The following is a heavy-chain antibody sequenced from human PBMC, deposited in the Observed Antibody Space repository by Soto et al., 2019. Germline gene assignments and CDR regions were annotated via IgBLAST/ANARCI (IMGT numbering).Heavy chain of an antibody. CDR3: ARGRSVIVVVPPYFDY. CDR1: GGSIRSGGYY. CDR2: IFYSGTT. V-gene: IGHV4-31*03. D-gene: IGHD2-2*01. Sequence: TSETLSLTCTVSGGSIRSGGYYWTWIRQYPGKGLEWIGYIFYSGTTYYNPSLKSRVTISLDTSKNQFSLKLSSVTAADTAVYYCARGRSVIVVVPPYFDYWGQGTLVTVSS. J-gene: IGHJ4*02.